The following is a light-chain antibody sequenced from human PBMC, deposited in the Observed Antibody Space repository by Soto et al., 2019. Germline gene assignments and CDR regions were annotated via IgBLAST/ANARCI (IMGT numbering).Light chain of an antibody. CDR3: NSYSGGNTLYV. Sequence: QSALTQPASVAGSPGQSITIPCNGTSNDIGGYNFVSWFQQHPGKAPKLLICDVTRRPSGVSDLFSGSKSGNTASLTISGLQAEDEADYYCNSYSGGNTLYVFGSGTKVTVL. CDR1: SNDIGGYNF. CDR2: DVT. V-gene: IGLV2-14*01. J-gene: IGLJ1*01.